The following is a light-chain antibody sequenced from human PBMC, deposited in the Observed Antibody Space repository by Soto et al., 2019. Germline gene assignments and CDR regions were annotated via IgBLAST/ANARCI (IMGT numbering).Light chain of an antibody. Sequence: EIVLTQSPGTLSLSPGERVTLSCRASQSVSSSYLAWYQQKPGQAPRLLIYGASSRVTGIPDRFSGSGSGTDFTLTIGRLEPEDFAVYYCQQYDTSPWTFGQGTKVEVK. CDR3: QQYDTSPWT. CDR1: QSVSSSY. CDR2: GAS. J-gene: IGKJ1*01. V-gene: IGKV3-20*01.